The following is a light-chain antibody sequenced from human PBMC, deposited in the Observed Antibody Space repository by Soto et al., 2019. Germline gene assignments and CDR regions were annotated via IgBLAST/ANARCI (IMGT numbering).Light chain of an antibody. CDR2: DTS. V-gene: IGKV3-11*01. J-gene: IGKJ4*01. Sequence: EIVLTQSPATLSLSPGERATLSCRASQSVRSFSAWYQQKPGQAPRLLIYDTSNRATDIPARFSGSGSGTDFTLTISSLEPEDFAVYYCQQRSNRLLTFGGGTKVEIK. CDR1: QSVRSF. CDR3: QQRSNRLLT.